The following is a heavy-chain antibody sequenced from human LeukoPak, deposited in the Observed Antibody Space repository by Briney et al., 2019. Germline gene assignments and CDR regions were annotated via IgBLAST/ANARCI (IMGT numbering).Heavy chain of an antibody. CDR3: ASGYGDYGDDAFDI. D-gene: IGHD4-17*01. Sequence: ASVKVSCKASGYTFTSYGISWVRQAPGQGLEWMGWISAYNGNTNYAQKLQGRVTMTTDTSTSTAYMELRSLRSDDTAVYYCASGYGDYGDDAFDIWGQGTMVTVSS. CDR1: GYTFTSYG. CDR2: ISAYNGNT. V-gene: IGHV1-18*01. J-gene: IGHJ3*02.